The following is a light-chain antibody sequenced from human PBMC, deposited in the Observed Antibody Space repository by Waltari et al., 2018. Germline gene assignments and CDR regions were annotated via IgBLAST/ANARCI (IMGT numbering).Light chain of an antibody. J-gene: IGKJ1*01. CDR2: GAS. CDR3: QHYVRLPAT. CDR1: QSVSRA. V-gene: IGKV3-20*01. Sequence: SCRASQSVSRALAWYHQKPGQAPGLLLYGASSRATGIPDRFSGSGSGTDFSLAISRLEPEDFAVYFCQHYVRLPATFGQGTKVEIK.